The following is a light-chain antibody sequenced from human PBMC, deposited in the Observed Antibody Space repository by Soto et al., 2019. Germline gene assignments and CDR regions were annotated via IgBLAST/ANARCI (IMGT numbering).Light chain of an antibody. CDR3: QQRSSWPLT. CDR2: DTS. Sequence: EIVLTQSPATLSLSPGERATLSCRASQSVRSYLAWYQQKPGQAPRLLIYDTSNRATGIPARFSGRGSGTDFTLTISILETEDFAVYYCQQRSSWPLTFGGGTKVEI. J-gene: IGKJ4*01. CDR1: QSVRSY. V-gene: IGKV3-11*01.